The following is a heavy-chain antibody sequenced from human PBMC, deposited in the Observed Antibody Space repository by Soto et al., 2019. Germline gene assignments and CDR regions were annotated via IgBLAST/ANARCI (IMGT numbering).Heavy chain of an antibody. D-gene: IGHD3-22*01. J-gene: IGHJ4*02. CDR1: GFIFNDYY. V-gene: IGHV3-11*01. Sequence: QGQVVESGGGLVKPGGSLRLSCAASGFIFNDYYMSWIRQAPGKGLEWVSYISSSGGTIFYADSVKGRFTISRDNAKNSVYLQMNSLRAEDTAVYYCARYAGSADDSSGYYYAFDYWGQGTLGTVSS. CDR3: ARYAGSADDSSGYYYAFDY. CDR2: ISSSGGTI.